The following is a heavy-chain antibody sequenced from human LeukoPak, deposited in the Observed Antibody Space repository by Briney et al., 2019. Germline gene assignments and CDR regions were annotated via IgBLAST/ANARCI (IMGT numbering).Heavy chain of an antibody. V-gene: IGHV4-34*01. J-gene: IGHJ4*02. D-gene: IGHD3-10*01. CDR1: GGSFSGYY. CDR3: ARLRQGFGDY. Sequence: SETPSLTCAVYGGSFSGYYWSWIRQPPGKGLEWIGEINHSGSTNYNPSLKSRVTISVDTSKNQFSLKLSSVTAADTAVYYCARLRQGFGDYWGQGTLVTVSS. CDR2: INHSGST.